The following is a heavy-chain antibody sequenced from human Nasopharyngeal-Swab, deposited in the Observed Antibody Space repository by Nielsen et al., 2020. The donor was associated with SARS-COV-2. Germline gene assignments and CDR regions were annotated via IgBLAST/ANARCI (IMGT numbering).Heavy chain of an antibody. J-gene: IGHJ4*02. Sequence: GGSLRLSCAASGFTFSSYWMSWVRQAPGKGLEWVAHIKQSGSGQYYVDSVKGRFTISRDNAKNSLSLQMNSLRAEETAVYYCARYCSTTSCPRGFDYWGQGTLVTVSS. CDR3: ARYCSTTSCPRGFDY. CDR2: IKQSGSGQ. D-gene: IGHD2-2*01. V-gene: IGHV3-7*01. CDR1: GFTFSSYW.